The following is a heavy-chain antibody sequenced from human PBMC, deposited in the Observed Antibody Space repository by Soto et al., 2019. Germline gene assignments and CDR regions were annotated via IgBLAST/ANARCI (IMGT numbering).Heavy chain of an antibody. V-gene: IGHV1-2*02. CDR1: GYTFTSYY. CDR2: INPITGGT. CDR3: ARNYYDSSDRDYLDY. J-gene: IGHJ4*02. D-gene: IGHD3-22*01. Sequence: ASVKVSCKASGYTFTSYYIHWVRQAPGQGLEWMGWINPITGGTNYAPKFQGRVTMTRDTSITTAYMELSRLRSDDTAVYYCARNYYDSSDRDYLDYWGQGTPVTVP.